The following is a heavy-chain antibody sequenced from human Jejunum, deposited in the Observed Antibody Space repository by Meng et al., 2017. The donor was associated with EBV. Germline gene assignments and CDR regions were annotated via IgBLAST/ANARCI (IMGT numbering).Heavy chain of an antibody. CDR1: GFTFCNFA. J-gene: IGHJ4*01. D-gene: IGHD2-8*01. Sequence: LLALGGAVLQPGGSLRLLCVASGFTFCNFAMGWVRQAPGKGLEWVSSIHGGTSGTLEAESVKGRFTVSRDDSKSTLYLQMNSLRAEDTAVYYCVKDAIMANGHFDYWGHGTLVTVSS. V-gene: IGHV3-23*01. CDR3: VKDAIMANGHFDY. CDR2: IHGGTSGT.